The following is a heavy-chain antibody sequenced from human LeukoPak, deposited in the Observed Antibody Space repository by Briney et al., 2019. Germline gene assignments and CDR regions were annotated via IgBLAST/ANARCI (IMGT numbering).Heavy chain of an antibody. J-gene: IGHJ4*02. CDR1: GFTFDDYA. CDR3: ARGNPGDY. CDR2: ISWNSGSI. D-gene: IGHD1-14*01. V-gene: IGHV3-9*01. Sequence: SGGSLRLSCAASGFTFDDYAMHWVRQAPGKGLEWVSGISWNSGSIGYADSVKGRFTISRDNAKNSLYLQMNSLRAEDTAVYYCARGNPGDYWGQGTLVTVSS.